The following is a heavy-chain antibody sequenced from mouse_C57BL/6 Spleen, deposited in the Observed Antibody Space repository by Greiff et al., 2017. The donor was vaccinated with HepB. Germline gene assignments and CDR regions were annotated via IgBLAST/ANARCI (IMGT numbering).Heavy chain of an antibody. J-gene: IGHJ2*01. V-gene: IGHV1-61*01. Sequence: QVQLQQSGAELVRPGSSVKLSCKASGYTFTSYWMDWVKQRPGQGLEWIGNIYPSDSETHYNQKFKDKATLTVDKSSSTAYMQLSSLTSEDSAVYYCARAPGSSYYFDYWGQGTTLTVSS. CDR1: GYTFTSYW. D-gene: IGHD1-1*01. CDR2: IYPSDSET. CDR3: ARAPGSSYYFDY.